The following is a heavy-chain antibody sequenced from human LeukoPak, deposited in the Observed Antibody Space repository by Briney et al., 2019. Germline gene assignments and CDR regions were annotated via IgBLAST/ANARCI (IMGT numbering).Heavy chain of an antibody. J-gene: IGHJ3*02. V-gene: IGHV5-51*01. CDR3: ARPQFSSISGYGRVDAFYI. D-gene: IGHD6-13*01. CDR2: IFPDDSDT. CDR1: GYSFTSYC. Sequence: PWASLKISCKGSGYSFTSYCNWRGRHMPGRSVWGMGSIFPDDSDTKYSPSFQGQVTISADKSNSTAYLQWSSLKASDTALYYCARPQFSSISGYGRVDAFYIWGQGKMVTVSS.